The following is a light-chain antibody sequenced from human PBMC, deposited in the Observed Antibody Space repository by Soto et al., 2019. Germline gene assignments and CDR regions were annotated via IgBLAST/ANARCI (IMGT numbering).Light chain of an antibody. CDR1: QSISLW. CDR2: KTS. V-gene: IGKV1-5*03. CDR3: QHYKDYSWT. Sequence: DIHMTQSPSTLSASVGDRVTITSRASQSISLWVAWYQQKPGRAPNLLIYKTSSLETGVPSRFSGSGSGTEFTLTISSLQPDDFATYYCQHYKDYSWTFGQGTKVEV. J-gene: IGKJ1*01.